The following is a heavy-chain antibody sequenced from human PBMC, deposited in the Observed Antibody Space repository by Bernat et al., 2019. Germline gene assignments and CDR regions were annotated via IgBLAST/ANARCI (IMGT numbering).Heavy chain of an antibody. CDR3: ARCIAARSVWYFDL. CDR1: GYTFTGYY. V-gene: IGHV1-69*06. Sequence: QVQLVQSGAEVKKPGASVKVSCKASGYTFTGYYMHWVRQAPGQGLEWMGWINPIFGTANYAQKFQGRVTITADKSTSTAYMELSSLRSEDTAVYYCARCIAARSVWYFDLWGRGTLVTVSS. CDR2: INPIFGTA. D-gene: IGHD6-6*01. J-gene: IGHJ2*01.